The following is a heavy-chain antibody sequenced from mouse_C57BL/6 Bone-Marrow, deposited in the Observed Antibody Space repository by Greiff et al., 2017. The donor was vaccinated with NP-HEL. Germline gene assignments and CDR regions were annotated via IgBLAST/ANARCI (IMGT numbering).Heavy chain of an antibody. Sequence: EVKLVESGGGLVQPGGSMKLSCVASGFTFSNYWMNWVRQSPEKGLEWVAQIRLKSDNYATHYAESVKGRFTISRDDSKSSVYLQMNNLRAEDTGIYYCTGWGWLRFWGQGTLVTVSA. V-gene: IGHV6-3*01. D-gene: IGHD2-2*01. J-gene: IGHJ3*01. CDR3: TGWGWLRF. CDR2: IRLKSDNYAT. CDR1: GFTFSNYW.